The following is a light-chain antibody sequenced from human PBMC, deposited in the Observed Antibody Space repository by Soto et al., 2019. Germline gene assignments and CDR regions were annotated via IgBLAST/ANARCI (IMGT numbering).Light chain of an antibody. CDR3: LRDYNASWT. Sequence: AIQMTQSPSSLSASVGDRVTITCRASQGIRNDLAWFQQKPGKAPKRLIYGASRLQSGVPSRFSGSGSGTDFSLTITRLQPEEFATYYCLRDYNASWTVGQGTKVEIK. J-gene: IGKJ1*01. CDR2: GAS. V-gene: IGKV1-6*01. CDR1: QGIRND.